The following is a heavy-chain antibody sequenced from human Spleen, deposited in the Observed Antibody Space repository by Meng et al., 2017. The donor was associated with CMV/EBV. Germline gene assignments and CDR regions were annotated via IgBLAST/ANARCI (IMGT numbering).Heavy chain of an antibody. D-gene: IGHD6-6*01. CDR1: GGSISSSSYY. CDR2: IYYSGST. CDR3: ARHVNLVRVQLADFDY. Sequence: ESLKISCTVSGGSISSSSYYWGWIRQPPGKGLEWIGSIYYSGSTYYNPSLKSRVTISVDTSKNQFSLKLSSVTAADTAVYYCARHVNLVRVQLADFDYWGQGTLVTVSS. V-gene: IGHV4-39*01. J-gene: IGHJ4*02.